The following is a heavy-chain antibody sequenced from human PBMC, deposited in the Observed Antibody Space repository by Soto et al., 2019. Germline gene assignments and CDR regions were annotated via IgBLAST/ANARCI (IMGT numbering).Heavy chain of an antibody. CDR2: IDPSDSYT. D-gene: IGHD3-22*01. CDR1: GYSFTSYW. CDR3: ASPGSIVVASDAFDI. J-gene: IGHJ3*02. Sequence: EVQLVQSGAEVKKPGESLRISCKGSGYSFTSYWISWVRQMPGKGLEWMGRIDPSDSYTNYSPSFQGHVTISADKSISTADLQWRSLKASNTAMYYCASPGSIVVASDAFDIWGQGTMVTVSS. V-gene: IGHV5-10-1*03.